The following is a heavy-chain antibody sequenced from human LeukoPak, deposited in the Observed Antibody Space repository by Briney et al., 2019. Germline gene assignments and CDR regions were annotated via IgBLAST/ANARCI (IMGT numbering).Heavy chain of an antibody. CDR1: GGSISSYY. CDR2: IYTSGST. CDR3: ARGWWWDYSNIIGVSPRYYFDY. V-gene: IGHV4-4*07. D-gene: IGHD4-11*01. Sequence: SETLSLTCTVSGGSISSYYWSWIRQPAGKGLEGIGRIYTSGSTNYNPSLKSRVTISVDTSKNQFSLKLSSVTAADTAVYYCARGWWWDYSNIIGVSPRYYFDYWGQGTLVTVSS. J-gene: IGHJ4*02.